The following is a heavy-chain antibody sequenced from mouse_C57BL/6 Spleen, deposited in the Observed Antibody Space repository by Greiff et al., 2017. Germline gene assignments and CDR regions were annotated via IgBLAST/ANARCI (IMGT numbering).Heavy chain of an antibody. CDR3: AREAYGSSYGVAY. D-gene: IGHD1-1*01. V-gene: IGHV1-52*01. CDR1: GYTFTSYW. CDR2: IDPSDSET. Sequence: QVQLQQPGAELVRPGSSVKLSCKASGYTFTSYWMHWVKQRPIQGLEWIGNIDPSDSETHYNQKFKDKATLTVDKSSSTAYMQLSSLTSEDSAVYYCAREAYGSSYGVAYWGQGTLVTVSA. J-gene: IGHJ3*01.